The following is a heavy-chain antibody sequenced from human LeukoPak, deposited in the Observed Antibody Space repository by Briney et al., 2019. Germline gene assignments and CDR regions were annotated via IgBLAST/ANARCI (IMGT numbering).Heavy chain of an antibody. V-gene: IGHV4-34*01. D-gene: IGHD1-1*01. CDR3: ARTGTTHYQYYGMDV. Sequence: SETLSLTCAVYGGSFSNYYWSWIRQTQGKGLEWIGEITHSGSTSYNPSLKSRVTISLDTSKNQFSLKMSSVTASDTAVDYCARTGTTHYQYYGMDVWGQGTTVTVSS. CDR1: GGSFSNYY. J-gene: IGHJ6*02. CDR2: ITHSGST.